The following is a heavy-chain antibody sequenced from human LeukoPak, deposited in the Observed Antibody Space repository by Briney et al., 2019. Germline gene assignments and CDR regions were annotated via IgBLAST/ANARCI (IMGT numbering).Heavy chain of an antibody. Sequence: GGYLRLSCAASGFSFISYGMHWVRQAPGDGLEWVGVISDDGRSKDYADSVKGRFTISRDNSKDTLYLQMNSLRAEDTAVYYCAKRPSDYGDYVSYFDYWGRGTLVTVSS. V-gene: IGHV3-30*18. CDR2: ISDDGRSK. D-gene: IGHD4-17*01. CDR1: GFSFISYG. CDR3: AKRPSDYGDYVSYFDY. J-gene: IGHJ4*02.